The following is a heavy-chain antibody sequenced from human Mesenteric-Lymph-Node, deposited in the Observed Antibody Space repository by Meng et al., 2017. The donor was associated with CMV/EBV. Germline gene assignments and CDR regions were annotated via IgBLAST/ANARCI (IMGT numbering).Heavy chain of an antibody. CDR3: ARDHRGDSAPYYYYYGMDV. J-gene: IGHJ6*02. V-gene: IGHV1-46*01. D-gene: IGHD2-21*01. Sequence: ASVKVSCKASGYTFTSYGISWVRQAPGQGLEWMGIINPSGGSASYAQKFQGRVTMTRDTSTSTVSLDLSSLRSEDTAVYYCARDHRGDSAPYYYYYGMDVWGQGTTVTVSS. CDR1: GYTFTSYG. CDR2: INPSGGSA.